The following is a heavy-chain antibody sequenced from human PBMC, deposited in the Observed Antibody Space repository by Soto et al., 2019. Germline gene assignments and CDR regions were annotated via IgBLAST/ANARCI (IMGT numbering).Heavy chain of an antibody. CDR1: GGPFSSHT. J-gene: IGHJ2*01. V-gene: IGHV1-69*08. CDR2: IIPALGTT. Sequence: QDQLVQSGAEVKKPGSSVKVSCKAFGGPFSSHTFSWVRQAPGQGLEWMGRIIPALGTTTDAQKFQGRVTITADESVNTVYMELNSLRTEDTAVYYCARPDFGDYWYFDLWGRGTLVTVSS. CDR3: ARPDFGDYWYFDL. D-gene: IGHD4-17*01.